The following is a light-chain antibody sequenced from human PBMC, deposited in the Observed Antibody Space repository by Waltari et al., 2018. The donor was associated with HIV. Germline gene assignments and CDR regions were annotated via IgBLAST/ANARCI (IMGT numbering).Light chain of an antibody. Sequence: QSALTQPASVSGSPGQSITMSCTGSSSDVGRYNLFSWYQQHPGKAPKLMIFEVTKRPSGVSNRFSGSKSGNTASLTISGLQAEDEADYYCCSYAGSSTFYVFGTGTKVTVL. J-gene: IGLJ1*01. CDR2: EVT. CDR3: CSYAGSSTFYV. CDR1: SSDVGRYNL. V-gene: IGLV2-23*02.